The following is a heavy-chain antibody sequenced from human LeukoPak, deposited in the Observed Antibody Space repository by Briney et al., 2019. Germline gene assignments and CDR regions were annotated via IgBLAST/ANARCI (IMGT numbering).Heavy chain of an antibody. J-gene: IGHJ4*02. CDR3: AKADRYSGSYFSDY. CDR1: GDSVSSNNGA. Sequence: SQTRSLTCDISGDSVSSNNGAWNWIRQSPSRGLEWLGRTYYRSKWYNDYAGSLNGRITISPDTSKNQFSLHLNSVTPEDTAVYYCAKADRYSGSYFSDYWGQGTLVTVSS. D-gene: IGHD1-26*01. V-gene: IGHV6-1*01. CDR2: TYYRSKWYN.